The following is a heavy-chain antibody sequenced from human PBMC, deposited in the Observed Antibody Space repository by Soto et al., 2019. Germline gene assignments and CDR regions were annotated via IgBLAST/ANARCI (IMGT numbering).Heavy chain of an antibody. CDR3: ARSAWFDP. V-gene: IGHV4-59*08. CDR1: VGSISSYY. CDR2: IYYSGST. J-gene: IGHJ5*02. Sequence: PSETLSLTCTVSVGSISSYYWSWIRQPPGKGLEWIGYIYYSGSTNYNPSLKSRVTISVDTSKNQFSLKLSSVTAADTAVYYCARSAWFDPWGQGTLVTVSS.